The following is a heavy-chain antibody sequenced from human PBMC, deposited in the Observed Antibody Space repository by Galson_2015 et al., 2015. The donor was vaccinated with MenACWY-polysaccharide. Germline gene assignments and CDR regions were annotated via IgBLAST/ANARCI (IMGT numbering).Heavy chain of an antibody. Sequence: SLRLSCAASGFTFSIYGMSWVRQAPGKGLEWVSGISGSGGSTDYADSVKGRFTISRDNSKNTLYLQMNSLRAEDTAVYYCAKNEGLRQQLVNYYFDCWGQGTLVTVSS. CDR3: AKNEGLRQQLVNYYFDC. D-gene: IGHD6-13*01. V-gene: IGHV3-23*01. CDR2: ISGSGGST. J-gene: IGHJ4*02. CDR1: GFTFSIYG.